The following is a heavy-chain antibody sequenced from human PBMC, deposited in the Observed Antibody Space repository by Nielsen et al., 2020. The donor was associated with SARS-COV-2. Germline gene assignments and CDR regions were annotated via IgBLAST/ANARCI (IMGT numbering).Heavy chain of an antibody. D-gene: IGHD1-14*01. Sequence: WIRQPPGKGLEWVSYISSSSSTIYYADSVKGRFTISRDNAKNSLYLQMNSLRDEDTAVYYCARAHGTSNDYWGQGTLVTVSS. J-gene: IGHJ4*02. CDR2: ISSSSSTI. V-gene: IGHV3-48*02. CDR3: ARAHGTSNDY.